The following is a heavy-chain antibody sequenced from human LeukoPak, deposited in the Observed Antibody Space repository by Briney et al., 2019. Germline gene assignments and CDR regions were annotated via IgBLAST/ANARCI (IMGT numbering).Heavy chain of an antibody. Sequence: TASETLSLTCTVSGGSISSYYWSWIRQPPGKGLEWIGYLYYSGSTNYNPSLKSRVTISVDTSKNQFSLKLSSVTAADTAVYYCAREGSGSSKVRWGQGTLVTVSS. J-gene: IGHJ4*02. CDR2: LYYSGST. V-gene: IGHV4-59*01. CDR3: AREGSGSSKVR. CDR1: GGSISSYY. D-gene: IGHD3-10*01.